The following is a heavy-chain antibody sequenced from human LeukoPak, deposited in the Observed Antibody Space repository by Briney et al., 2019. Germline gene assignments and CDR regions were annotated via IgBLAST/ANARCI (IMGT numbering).Heavy chain of an antibody. CDR3: AKAKYYDILTGPLGY. D-gene: IGHD3-9*01. CDR1: GYSFTGYY. CDR2: INPNSGGT. Sequence: ASVKVSCKASGYSFTGYYMHWVRQAPGQGLEWMGWINPNSGGTKYAQKFQGRVTMTRDTSISTAYMELSRLRSDDTALYYCAKAKYYDILTGPLGYWGQGTLVTVSS. J-gene: IGHJ4*02. V-gene: IGHV1-2*02.